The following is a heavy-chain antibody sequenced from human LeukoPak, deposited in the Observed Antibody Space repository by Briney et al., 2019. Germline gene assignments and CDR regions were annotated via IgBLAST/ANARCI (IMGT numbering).Heavy chain of an antibody. J-gene: IGHJ4*02. CDR3: ARGKISGDDFDF. Sequence: ASVKVSCKASGGTFSSYAISWVRQAPGQGLEWMGRIIPILGIANYAQKFQGRVTITADKSTSTAYMELSRLTSDDTAVYYCARGKISGDDFDFWGQGTLVTVSS. CDR2: IIPILGIA. D-gene: IGHD7-27*01. CDR1: GGTFSSYA. V-gene: IGHV1-69*04.